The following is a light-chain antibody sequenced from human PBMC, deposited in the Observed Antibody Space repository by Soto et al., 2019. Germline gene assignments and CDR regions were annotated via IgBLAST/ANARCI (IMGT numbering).Light chain of an antibody. CDR1: SSDVGGYNY. CDR3: SSYTSSSTLEV. Sequence: QSVLTQPASVSGSPGQSITISCTGTSSDVGGYNYVSWYQQHPGKAPKLMIYDVSNRPSGVSNRFSGSKSGNTASLTISGLQAEDEADYYCSSYTSSSTLEVSGTGTKAPVL. J-gene: IGLJ1*01. CDR2: DVS. V-gene: IGLV2-14*01.